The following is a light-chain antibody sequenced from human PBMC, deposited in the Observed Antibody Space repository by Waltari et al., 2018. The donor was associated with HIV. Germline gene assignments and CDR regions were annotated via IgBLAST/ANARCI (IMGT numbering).Light chain of an antibody. Sequence: QSVLPQTPSASGTPGPRVTISCSGSSSNIGSNYVYWYQQLPGTAPKLLIYRNNQRPSGVPDRFSGSKSGTSAYLAISGLRSEDEADYYCAAWDNSLSVLVVFGGGTKLTVL. CDR3: AAWDNSLSVLVV. V-gene: IGLV1-47*01. CDR2: RNN. J-gene: IGLJ2*01. CDR1: SSNIGSNY.